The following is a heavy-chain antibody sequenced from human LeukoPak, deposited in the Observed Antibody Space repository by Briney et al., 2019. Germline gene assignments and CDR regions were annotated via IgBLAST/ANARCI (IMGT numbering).Heavy chain of an antibody. CDR2: INHGGST. CDR1: GGSFSGYY. Sequence: SETLSLTCAVYGGSFSGYYWSWIRQPPGKGLEWIGEINHGGSTNYNPSLKSRVTISVDTSKNQFSLKLSSVTAADTAVYYCARLYCSGGSCYPPWGQGTLVTVSS. CDR3: ARLYCSGGSCYPP. V-gene: IGHV4-34*01. D-gene: IGHD2-15*01. J-gene: IGHJ5*02.